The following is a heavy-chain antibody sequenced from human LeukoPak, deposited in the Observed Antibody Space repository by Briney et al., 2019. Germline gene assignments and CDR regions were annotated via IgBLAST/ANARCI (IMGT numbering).Heavy chain of an antibody. V-gene: IGHV3-30-3*02. J-gene: IGHJ4*02. D-gene: IGHD3-3*01. CDR1: GFTFSSYA. Sequence: GRSLRLSCAASGFTFSSYAMPWVRQAPGKGLEWVAVISYDGSNKYYADSVKGRFTISRDNSKNTLYLQMNSLRAEDTAVYYCAKSLTIVGVLNCFDYWGQGTLVTVSS. CDR2: ISYDGSNK. CDR3: AKSLTIVGVLNCFDY.